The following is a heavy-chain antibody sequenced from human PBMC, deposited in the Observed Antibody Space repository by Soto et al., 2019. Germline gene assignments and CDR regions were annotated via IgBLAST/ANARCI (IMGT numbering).Heavy chain of an antibody. CDR3: ARDFGGRYRSFDS. Sequence: EVQLVESAGALVQPGGSLRLSCAASGFTFNSYTMHWVRQAPGKGLQWLSYISATSTTIYYADSVKGRFTISRDNAKNSLYLQMGSLRDDDTAVYFWARDFGGRYRSFDSWGQGTLVTVSS. CDR1: GFTFNSYT. CDR2: ISATSTTI. V-gene: IGHV3-48*02. D-gene: IGHD3-16*02. J-gene: IGHJ4*02.